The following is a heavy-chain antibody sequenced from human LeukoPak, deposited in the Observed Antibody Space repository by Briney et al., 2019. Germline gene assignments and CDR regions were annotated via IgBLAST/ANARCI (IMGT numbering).Heavy chain of an antibody. Sequence: GGSLRLSCAASGFTFSSYGMTWVRQAPGKGLEWLSTISASGGTTSFADSVKGRFTISRDNSKNRLYLQMNSLRAEDTALYYCAKSLGHRYDSSGYHYHEGFDYWGQGTLVTVSS. CDR3: AKSLGHRYDSSGYHYHEGFDY. D-gene: IGHD3-22*01. CDR1: GFTFSSYG. CDR2: ISASGGTT. J-gene: IGHJ4*02. V-gene: IGHV3-23*01.